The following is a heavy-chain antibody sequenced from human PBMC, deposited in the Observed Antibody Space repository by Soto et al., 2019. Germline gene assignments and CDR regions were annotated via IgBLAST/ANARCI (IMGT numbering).Heavy chain of an antibody. CDR2: TYYRSNWRH. Sequence: SQTLSLTFDISADSVSSNTSAWNCISSSPSRGLEWLGRTYYRSNWRHDYAVSVKSRITVNPDTSKNHFSLQLNSVTPDDTAVYYCARGVAGSGFDLWGQGTLVTVSS. J-gene: IGHJ4*02. CDR1: ADSVSSNTSA. CDR3: ARGVAGSGFDL. D-gene: IGHD6-19*01. V-gene: IGHV6-1*01.